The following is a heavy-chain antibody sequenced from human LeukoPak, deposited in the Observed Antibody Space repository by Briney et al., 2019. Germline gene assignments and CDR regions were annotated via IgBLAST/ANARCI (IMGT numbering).Heavy chain of an antibody. V-gene: IGHV3-53*01. CDR1: GFTVSSNY. CDR2: IYSGGST. Sequence: PGGSLRLSCAASGFTVSSNYMSWVRQAPGMGLEWVSVIYSGGSTYYADSVKGRFTISRDSSKNALYLQMNTLRAEDTAVYYCARENRDPLYYYGMDVWGQGTTVTVSS. J-gene: IGHJ6*02. CDR3: ARENRDPLYYYGMDV.